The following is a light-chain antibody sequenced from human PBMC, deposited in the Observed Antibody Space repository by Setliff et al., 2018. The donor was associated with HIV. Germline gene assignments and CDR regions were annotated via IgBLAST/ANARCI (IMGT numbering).Light chain of an antibody. J-gene: IGLJ1*01. Sequence: SVLAQPASVSGSPGQSITISCAGTGSAVGGYNYVSWHQQHPGKAPKLMIYDVSNRPSGVSNRFSGSKSGHTASLTISGLQAEDEADYYCSSYTSSNTGVFGTGTKVTVL. CDR2: DVS. CDR3: SSYTSSNTGV. CDR1: GSAVGGYNY. V-gene: IGLV2-14*03.